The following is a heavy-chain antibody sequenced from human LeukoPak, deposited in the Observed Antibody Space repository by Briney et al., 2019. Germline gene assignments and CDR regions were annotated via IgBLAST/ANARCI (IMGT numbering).Heavy chain of an antibody. CDR3: ARDGTSTDDY. CDR1: GYTLTELS. Sequence: GASVKVSCKVSGYTLTELSMHWVRQAPGKGLEWMGWISGNNDNPKYGQKFQGRFTVTTDSSTSTAYMELRNLRFDDTAVYYCARDGTSTDDYWGQGTLVTVSS. D-gene: IGHD2-2*01. V-gene: IGHV1-18*01. J-gene: IGHJ4*02. CDR2: ISGNNDNP.